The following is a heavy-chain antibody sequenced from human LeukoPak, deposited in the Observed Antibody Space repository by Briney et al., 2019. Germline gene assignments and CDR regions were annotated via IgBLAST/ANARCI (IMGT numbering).Heavy chain of an antibody. Sequence: SETLSLTCTVSGGSISSGSYYWSWIRQPPGKGLEWIGYIYYSGSTNYNPSLKSRVTISVDTSKNQFSLKLSSVTAADTAVYYCARGANYGSGSYTPRWFDPWGQGTLVTVSS. V-gene: IGHV4-61*01. CDR3: ARGANYGSGSYTPRWFDP. CDR1: GGSISSGSYY. J-gene: IGHJ5*02. CDR2: IYYSGST. D-gene: IGHD3-10*01.